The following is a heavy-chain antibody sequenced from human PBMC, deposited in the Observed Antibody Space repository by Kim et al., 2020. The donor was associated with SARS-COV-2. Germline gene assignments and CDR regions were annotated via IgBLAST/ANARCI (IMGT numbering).Heavy chain of an antibody. D-gene: IGHD6-19*01. V-gene: IGHV3-48*03. J-gene: IGHJ6*04. CDR3: ARQCQIHHMDV. Sequence: GGSLRLSCAASGFTFSSYEMNWVRQAPGKGLEWVSYISSSGSTIYYADSVKGRFTISRDNAKNSLYLQMNSLRAEDTAVYYCARQCQIHHMDVWGKGTTVTVSS. CDR2: ISSSGSTI. CDR1: GFTFSSYE.